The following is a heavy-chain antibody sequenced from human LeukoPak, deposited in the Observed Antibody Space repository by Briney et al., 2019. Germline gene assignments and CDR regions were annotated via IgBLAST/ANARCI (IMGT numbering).Heavy chain of an antibody. Sequence: GGSLRLSCAASGFTFSSYAMSWVRQAPGKGLEWVAAISGSGGSTYYADSVKGRFTISRDNSKNTLYLQMNSLRAEDTAVYYCAKSNQGAVGGHGGYYFDYWGQGPLVTVSS. CDR3: AKSNQGAVGGHGGYYFDY. V-gene: IGHV3-23*01. CDR2: ISGSGGST. CDR1: GFTFSSYA. J-gene: IGHJ4*02. D-gene: IGHD1-26*01.